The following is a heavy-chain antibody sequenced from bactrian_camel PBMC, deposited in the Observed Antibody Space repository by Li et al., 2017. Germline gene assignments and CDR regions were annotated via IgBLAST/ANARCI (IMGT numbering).Heavy chain of an antibody. V-gene: IGHV3S1*01. D-gene: IGHD2*01. CDR3: AGRGTGGYYVGGY. Sequence: HVQLVESGGGSVKAGGSLTLTCVASGYTYNRYCMGWLRLAPGKEREGVAIIDTDGSKTFYADSVKGRFTMSRDNAKNTMYLQMNSLKSEDTALYYCAGRGTGGYYVGGYWGQGTQVTVS. J-gene: IGHJ6*01. CDR1: GYTYNRYC. CDR2: IDTDGSKT.